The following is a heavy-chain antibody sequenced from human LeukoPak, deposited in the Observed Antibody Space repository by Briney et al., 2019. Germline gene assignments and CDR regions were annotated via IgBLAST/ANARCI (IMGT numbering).Heavy chain of an antibody. CDR3: ARPYSNSGSDWPL. Sequence: GESLKISCKGSGYSFTSYWIGWVRQMPGKGLEWMGIIYPGDSDTRYSPSFQGQVTISADKSICTAYLQWSSLKASDTAMYYCARPYSNSGSDWPLWGQGTLVTVSS. V-gene: IGHV5-51*01. CDR2: IYPGDSDT. J-gene: IGHJ4*02. D-gene: IGHD5-12*01. CDR1: GYSFTSYW.